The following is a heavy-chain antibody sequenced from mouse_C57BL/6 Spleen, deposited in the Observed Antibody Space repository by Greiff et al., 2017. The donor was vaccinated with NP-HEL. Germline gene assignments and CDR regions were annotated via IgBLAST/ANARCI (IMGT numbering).Heavy chain of an antibody. CDR2: IYPGDGDT. CDR3: ARSGGSAWFAD. CDR1: GYAFSSSW. Sequence: VQLQQSGPELVKPGASVKISCKASGYAFSSSWMNWVKQRPGKGLEWIGRIYPGDGDTNYNGKFKGKATLTADKSSSTAYMQLSSLTSEDSAVYVCARSGGSAWFADWGQGTLVTVSA. J-gene: IGHJ3*01. V-gene: IGHV1-82*01. D-gene: IGHD3-1*01.